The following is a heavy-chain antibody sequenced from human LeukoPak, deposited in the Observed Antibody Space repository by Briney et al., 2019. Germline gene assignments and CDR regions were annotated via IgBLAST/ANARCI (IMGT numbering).Heavy chain of an antibody. CDR3: ARGPRFDP. Sequence: ASVKVSCKTSGYPFTTYEINWVRQATGQGLEWMGWVHPNSGDTDYAQKFQGRVTMTRGTSINTAYMELSSLTSDDTAVYYCARGPRFDPWGQGTLVTVSS. CDR2: VHPNSGDT. CDR1: GYPFTTYE. J-gene: IGHJ5*02. V-gene: IGHV1-8*01.